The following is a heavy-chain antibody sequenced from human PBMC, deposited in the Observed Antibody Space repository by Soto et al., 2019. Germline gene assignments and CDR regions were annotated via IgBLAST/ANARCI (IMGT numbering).Heavy chain of an antibody. CDR2: IYYSGST. CDR1: GGSISSGDYY. Sequence: PSETLSLTCTVSGGSISSGDYYWSWTRQPPGKGLEWIGYIYYSGSTYYNPSLKSRVTISVDTSKNQFSLKLSSVTAADTAVYYCARVLGYSGYDTRFDPWGQGTLVTVSS. J-gene: IGHJ5*02. V-gene: IGHV4-30-4*01. CDR3: ARVLGYSGYDTRFDP. D-gene: IGHD5-12*01.